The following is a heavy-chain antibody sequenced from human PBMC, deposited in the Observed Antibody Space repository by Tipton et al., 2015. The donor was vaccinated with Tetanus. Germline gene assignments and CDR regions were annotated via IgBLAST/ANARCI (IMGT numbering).Heavy chain of an antibody. CDR2: INPNSGGT. J-gene: IGHJ6*02. CDR1: GYTFTGSY. V-gene: IGHV1-2*02. D-gene: IGHD5-24*01. CDR3: ARVGMATIRDYYYYGMDV. Sequence: QSGAEVKKPGASVKVSCKASGYTFTGSYMHWVRQAPGQGLEWMGWINPNSGGTNYAQKFQGRVTMTRDTSISTAYMELSRLRSDDTAVYYCARVGMATIRDYYYYGMDVWGQGTTVTVSS.